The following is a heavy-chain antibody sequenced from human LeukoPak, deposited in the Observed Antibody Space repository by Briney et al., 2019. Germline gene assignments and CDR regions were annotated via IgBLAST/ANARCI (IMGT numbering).Heavy chain of an antibody. D-gene: IGHD4-17*01. CDR1: GGSISSYY. J-gene: IGHJ6*02. CDR2: IYYSGST. CDR3: ARVSGDYNYYYYYGMDV. V-gene: IGHV4-59*01. Sequence: SETLSLTCTVSGGSISSYYWSWIRQPPGKGLEWIGYIYYSGSTNYNPSLKSRVTISVDTSRNQFSLKLSSVTAADTAVYYCARVSGDYNYYYYYGMDVWGQGTTVTVSS.